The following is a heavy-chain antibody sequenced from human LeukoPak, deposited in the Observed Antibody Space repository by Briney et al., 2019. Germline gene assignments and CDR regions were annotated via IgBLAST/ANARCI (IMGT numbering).Heavy chain of an antibody. J-gene: IGHJ4*02. D-gene: IGHD2-2*01. V-gene: IGHV3-30*02. Sequence: GGSLRLSCAASGLTFRYYGMHWVRQAPGKGLEWVAIIRFDGSSESYSDSVKGRFTISRDNPKNTLLLQMNNLRTEDTAIYFCASDLYKYCTDTTCFPDDWGQGTLVTVSS. CDR1: GLTFRYYG. CDR3: ASDLYKYCTDTTCFPDD. CDR2: IRFDGSSE.